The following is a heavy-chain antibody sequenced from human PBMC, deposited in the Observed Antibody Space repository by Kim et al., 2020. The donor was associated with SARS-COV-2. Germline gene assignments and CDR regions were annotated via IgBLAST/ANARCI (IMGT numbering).Heavy chain of an antibody. CDR1: GGSFSGYY. CDR2: INHSGST. CDR3: VRVSGSSWYVPLDY. D-gene: IGHD6-13*01. J-gene: IGHJ4*02. V-gene: IGHV4-34*01. Sequence: SETLSLTCAVYGGSFSGYYWSWIRQPPGKGLEWIGEINHSGSTNYNPSLKSRVTISVDTSKNQFSLKLSSVTAADTAVYYCVRVSGSSWYVPLDYWGQGTLVTVSS.